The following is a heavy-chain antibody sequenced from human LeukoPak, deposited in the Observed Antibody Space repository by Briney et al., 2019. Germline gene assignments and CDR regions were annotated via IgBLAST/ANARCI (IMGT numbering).Heavy chain of an antibody. CDR1: GYTFTSYY. CDR2: VNPSGGST. J-gene: IGHJ6*02. D-gene: IGHD6-13*01. V-gene: IGHV1-46*01. CDR3: ARERIAAAGEEFYYYYGMDV. Sequence: ASVKVSCKASGYTFTSYYMHWVRQAPGQGLEWMGIVNPSGGSTSYAQKFQGRVTMTRDTSTSTVYMELGSLRSEDTAVYYCARERIAAAGEEFYYYYGMDVWGQGTTVTVSS.